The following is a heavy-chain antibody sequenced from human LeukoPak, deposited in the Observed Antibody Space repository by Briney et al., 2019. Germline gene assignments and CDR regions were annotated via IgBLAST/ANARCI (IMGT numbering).Heavy chain of an antibody. V-gene: IGHV1-18*01. CDR1: GYTFTSYG. Sequence: GASVKVSCKASGYTFTSYGISWVRQAPGQGLEWMGWISAYNDNTNYAQKLQGRVTMTTDTSTSTAYMELRSLRSDDTAVYYCARDYDFWSGYYGWFDPWGQGTLVTVSS. D-gene: IGHD3-3*01. CDR3: ARDYDFWSGYYGWFDP. CDR2: ISAYNDNT. J-gene: IGHJ5*02.